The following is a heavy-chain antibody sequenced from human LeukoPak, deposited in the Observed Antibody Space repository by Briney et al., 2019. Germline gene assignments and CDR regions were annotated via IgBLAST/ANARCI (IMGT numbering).Heavy chain of an antibody. D-gene: IGHD6-13*01. CDR1: GFTFISYG. CDR2: ISYDGSNK. J-gene: IGHJ5*02. V-gene: IGHV3-30*18. Sequence: PGRSLRLSCAASGFTFISYGMHWVRQAPGKGLEWVAVISYDGSNKYYADSVKGRFTISRENSKNTLYLQMNTLRPEDTAIYYFAKPLQSNSCAWLDPWGQGTLVTVSS. CDR3: AKPLQSNSCAWLDP.